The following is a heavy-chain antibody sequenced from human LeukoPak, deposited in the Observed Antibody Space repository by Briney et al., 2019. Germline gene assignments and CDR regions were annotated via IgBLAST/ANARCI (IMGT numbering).Heavy chain of an antibody. CDR1: GFTFSSYG. D-gene: IGHD3-10*01. J-gene: IGHJ4*02. Sequence: GGTLRLSCAASGFTFSSYGMSWVRQAPGKGLEWVSAISGSGGSTYYADSVKGRFTISRDNSKNTLYLQMNSLRAEDTAVYYCAKSVVRGVITLYYFGYWGQGTLVTVSS. V-gene: IGHV3-23*01. CDR3: AKSVVRGVITLYYFGY. CDR2: ISGSGGST.